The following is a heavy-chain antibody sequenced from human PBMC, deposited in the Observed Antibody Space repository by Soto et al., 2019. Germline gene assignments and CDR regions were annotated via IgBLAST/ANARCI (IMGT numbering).Heavy chain of an antibody. CDR2: ISGDSANT. V-gene: IGHV1-18*01. CDR1: GYPFTGSG. D-gene: IGHD2-21*01. J-gene: IGHJ4*02. Sequence: GASVKVSCKASGYPFTGSGISWIQQAPGQGLEWMGWISGDSANTNYAQKFQGRVTMTTDTSTSTAYVELRSLRADDTAVYFCARDDPNCYGAFVFDNWGQAPLVTVSS. CDR3: ARDDPNCYGAFVFDN.